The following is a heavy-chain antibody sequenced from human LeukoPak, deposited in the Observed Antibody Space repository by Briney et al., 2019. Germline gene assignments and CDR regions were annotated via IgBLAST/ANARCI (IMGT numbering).Heavy chain of an antibody. CDR3: ARGYSTSWGDFQY. D-gene: IGHD2-2*01. Sequence: GGSLRLSCAASGFTFNNYWMTWVRQAPGKGLEWVASIRQDGGETYVDSVKGRFTISRDNAKNSLYLQMNSLTSEDTGVYYCARGYSTSWGDFQYWGQGSLVTVSS. CDR1: GFTFNNYW. V-gene: IGHV3-7*01. CDR2: IRQDGGET. J-gene: IGHJ1*01.